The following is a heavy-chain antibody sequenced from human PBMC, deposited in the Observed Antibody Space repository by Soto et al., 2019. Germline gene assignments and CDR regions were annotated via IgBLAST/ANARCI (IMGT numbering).Heavy chain of an antibody. Sequence: SETLSLTCTVSGDSISGYYWSWIRQSPGKGLEWIGYIHYNGGTNYNPSLKSRVTISVDMSKNQFSLRLTSVTAADTAVYYCARGTVTIDWFDPWGQGTLVTVSS. D-gene: IGHD1-7*01. CDR3: ARGTVTIDWFDP. CDR2: IHYNGGT. V-gene: IGHV4-59*01. CDR1: GDSISGYY. J-gene: IGHJ5*02.